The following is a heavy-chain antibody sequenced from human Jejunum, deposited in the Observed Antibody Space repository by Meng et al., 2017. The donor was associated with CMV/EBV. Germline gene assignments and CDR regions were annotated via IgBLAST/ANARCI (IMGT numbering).Heavy chain of an antibody. CDR1: W. Sequence: WMSWVRQAPGKGLEGVANIKQDGEEEYYVDSVKGRFTISRNNAKNSLYLEMNSLRAEDTGIYYCARDRYSYGRYYYYYSMDVWGRGTTVTVSS. V-gene: IGHV3-7*01. CDR3: ARDRYSYGRYYYYYSMDV. D-gene: IGHD5-18*01. J-gene: IGHJ6*02. CDR2: IKQDGEEE.